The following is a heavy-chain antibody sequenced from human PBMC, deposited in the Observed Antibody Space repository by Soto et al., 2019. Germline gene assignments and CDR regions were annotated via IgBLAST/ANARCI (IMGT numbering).Heavy chain of an antibody. CDR1: GFAFSTYG. J-gene: IGHJ6*03. V-gene: IGHV3-30*03. D-gene: IGHD3-10*01. CDR3: ARDKFRRGRSPMYCMDL. CDR2: ISYDGNEK. Sequence: GVSLRLSCAATGFAFSTYGMHWVRQAPGKGREWVAAISYDGNEKYYADSLQGRFTISRDNSKNALYLQVNSLRGEDTAVYYCARDKFRRGRSPMYCMDLWGQGTRGTVAS.